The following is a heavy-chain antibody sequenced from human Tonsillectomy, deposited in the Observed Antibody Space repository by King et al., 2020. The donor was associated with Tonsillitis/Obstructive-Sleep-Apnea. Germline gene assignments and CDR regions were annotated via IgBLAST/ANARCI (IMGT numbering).Heavy chain of an antibody. CDR1: GGSFSGYY. V-gene: IGHV4-34*01. J-gene: IGHJ4*02. Sequence: VQLQQWGAGLSKPSETLSLTCAVYGGSFSGYYWSWIRQPPGKGLEWIGEINHSGSTNYNPSLKSRVTISVDTSKNQFSLKLSSATAADTAVYYCAREEIGLVPAIMGGGFDHWGQGTLVTVSS. D-gene: IGHD2-2*01. CDR3: AREEIGLVPAIMGGGFDH. CDR2: INHSGST.